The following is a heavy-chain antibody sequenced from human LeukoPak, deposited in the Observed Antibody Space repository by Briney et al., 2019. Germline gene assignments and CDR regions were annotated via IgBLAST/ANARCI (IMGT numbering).Heavy chain of an antibody. J-gene: IGHJ5*02. D-gene: IGHD3-3*01. Sequence: ASVKVSCKASGYIFTGYYIHWVRPAPGRGLEWMGWISAYNGNTNYAQKLQGRVTMTTDTSTSTAYMELRSLRSDDTAVYYCARGDFWSGLYNFDPWGQGTLVTVSS. CDR2: ISAYNGNT. CDR3: ARGDFWSGLYNFDP. V-gene: IGHV1-18*04. CDR1: GYIFTGYY.